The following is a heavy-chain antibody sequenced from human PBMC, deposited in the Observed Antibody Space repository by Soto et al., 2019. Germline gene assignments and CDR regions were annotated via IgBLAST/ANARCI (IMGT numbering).Heavy chain of an antibody. CDR2: INAGNGNT. V-gene: IGHV1-3*01. D-gene: IGHD3-16*02. Sequence: SVKLSCKASVYTFTTYSMHWGRQTPGQRLEWMGWINAGNGNTKYSQQFQGRVTITRDTSASTAYMDLSSLTSEDTAVYYCARDSVNRAFDYWGQGTLVTVSS. J-gene: IGHJ4*02. CDR1: VYTFTTYS. CDR3: ARDSVNRAFDY.